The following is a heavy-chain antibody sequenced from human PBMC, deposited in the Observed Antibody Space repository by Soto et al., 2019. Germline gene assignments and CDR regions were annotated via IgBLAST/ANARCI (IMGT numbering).Heavy chain of an antibody. Sequence: PSETLSLTCAVYGGSFSGYYWSWIRQPPGKGLEWIGEINHSGSTNYNPSLKSRVTISVDTSKNQFSLKLSSVTAADTAVYYCGRDRSYYYDSSGYSPSGAFDIWGQGTMVTVSS. CDR3: GRDRSYYYDSSGYSPSGAFDI. J-gene: IGHJ3*02. V-gene: IGHV4-34*01. D-gene: IGHD3-22*01. CDR1: GGSFSGYY. CDR2: INHSGST.